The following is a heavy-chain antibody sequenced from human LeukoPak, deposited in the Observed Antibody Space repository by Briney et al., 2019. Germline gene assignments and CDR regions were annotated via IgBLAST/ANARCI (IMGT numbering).Heavy chain of an antibody. CDR2: ISSSGSTI. D-gene: IGHD3-22*01. CDR3: ARDTDSSGYYHAFDI. Sequence: PGGSLRLSCAASGFTFSSYEMNWVRQAPGKGLEWVSYISSSGSTIYYADSVKGRFTISRDNAKNSLYLQMNSLRAEDTAVYYCARDTDSSGYYHAFDIWGQGTMVTVSS. V-gene: IGHV3-48*03. CDR1: GFTFSSYE. J-gene: IGHJ3*02.